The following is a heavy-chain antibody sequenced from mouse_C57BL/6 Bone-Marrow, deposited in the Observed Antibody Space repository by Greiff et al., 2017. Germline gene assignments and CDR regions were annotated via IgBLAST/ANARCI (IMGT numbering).Heavy chain of an antibody. D-gene: IGHD1-1*01. CDR1: GYSITSGYY. V-gene: IGHV3-6*01. J-gene: IGHJ2*01. CDR3: ASGNYGKDY. CDR2: RSYDGSN. Sequence: EVQLQQSGPGLVKPSQSLSLTCSVTGYSITSGYYWNWIRQSPGNKLEWMGYRSYDGSNNYNPSLKNRISLTRDTSKNKFFLKLNSVTTEDTATYYCASGNYGKDYWGQGTTLTVSS.